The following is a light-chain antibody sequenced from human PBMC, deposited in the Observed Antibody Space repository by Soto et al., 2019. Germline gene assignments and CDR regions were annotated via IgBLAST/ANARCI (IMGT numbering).Light chain of an antibody. Sequence: EIQMTQSPSTLSASVGDRVTITCRASQSVSYWLAWYQQKPGKAPKLLVHDASTLLSGVPSRFSGSVSGTEFILIIGRLQPDDFATYYCQQYESYPLTFGQGTKV. V-gene: IGKV1-5*01. CDR1: QSVSYW. J-gene: IGKJ1*01. CDR2: DAS. CDR3: QQYESYPLT.